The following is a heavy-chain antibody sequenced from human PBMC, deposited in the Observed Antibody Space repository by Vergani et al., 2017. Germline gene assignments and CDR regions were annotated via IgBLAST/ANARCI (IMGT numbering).Heavy chain of an antibody. CDR1: GFTFSTFN. CDR3: ARGSGSYRGLDY. Sequence: LESGGGLVQPGGSIRLSCFGSGFTFSTFNMHWVRQIPGKGLEYISGISSDGKSTNYAKSVKGRFIVTRDNAKNSLYLQMNSLRAEDTAVYYCARGSGSYRGLDYWGQGTLVTVSS. J-gene: IGHJ4*02. V-gene: IGHV3-64*04. CDR2: ISSDGKST. D-gene: IGHD3-10*01.